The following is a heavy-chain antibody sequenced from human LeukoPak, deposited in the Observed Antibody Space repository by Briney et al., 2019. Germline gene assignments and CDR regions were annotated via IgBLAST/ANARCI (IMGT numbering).Heavy chain of an antibody. J-gene: IGHJ6*03. CDR1: GFTFSSYSM. CDR2: IYHSGST. Sequence: GSLRLSCAASGFTFSSYSMNWVRQAPGKGLEWIGYIYHSGSTYYNPSLKSRVTISVDRSKNQFSLKLSSVTAADTAVYYCARSPYYYYYYMDVWGKGTTVTVSS. V-gene: IGHV4-4*02. CDR3: ARSPYYYYYYMDV.